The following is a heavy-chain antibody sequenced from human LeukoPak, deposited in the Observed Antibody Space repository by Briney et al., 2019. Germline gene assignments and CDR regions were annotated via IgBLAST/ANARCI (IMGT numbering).Heavy chain of an antibody. CDR3: ARSIASYYDILTGYYNDVTPLDY. CDR1: GGSISGYY. V-gene: IGHV4-59*12. D-gene: IGHD3-9*01. J-gene: IGHJ4*02. Sequence: PSETLSLTCTVSGGSISGYYWGWIRQPPGKGLEWIGYIYYSGGTNYYPSLESRVTISVDTSKNQFSLKLSSVTAADTAVYYCARSIASYYDILTGYYNDVTPLDYWGQGTLVTVSS. CDR2: IYYSGGT.